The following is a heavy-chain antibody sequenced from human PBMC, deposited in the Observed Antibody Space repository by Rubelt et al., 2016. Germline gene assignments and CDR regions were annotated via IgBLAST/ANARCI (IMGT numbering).Heavy chain of an antibody. CDR3: ARTADYGANSRGGDFHI. CDR2: ITHGGGT. J-gene: IGHJ3*02. D-gene: IGHD4-23*01. CDR1: GGSFSGYY. V-gene: IGHV4-34*01. Sequence: QVQLQQWGAGLLKPSETLSLTCAVYGGSFSGYYWTWIRQPPGKGLEWIGEITHGGGTNYNPSLKRRVTMSVDTSENQFSLRRKSLTAAEAAVYYCARTADYGANSRGGDFHIWGQGTMVTVST.